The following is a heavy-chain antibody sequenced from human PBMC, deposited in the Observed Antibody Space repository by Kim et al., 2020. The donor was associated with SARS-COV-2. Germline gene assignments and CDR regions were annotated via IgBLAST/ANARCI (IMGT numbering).Heavy chain of an antibody. Sequence: ASVKVSCKASGYNFKSYPIHWLRQAPGQRLEWMGWVNAANDETKYSQKFQGRVTITRDTSANTAYMDLRSLTFEDTAIYYCARDMNPTVYDYWGQGTLVTVSS. J-gene: IGHJ4*02. D-gene: IGHD4-4*01. CDR1: GYNFKSYP. CDR2: VNAANDET. V-gene: IGHV1-3*01. CDR3: ARDMNPTVYDY.